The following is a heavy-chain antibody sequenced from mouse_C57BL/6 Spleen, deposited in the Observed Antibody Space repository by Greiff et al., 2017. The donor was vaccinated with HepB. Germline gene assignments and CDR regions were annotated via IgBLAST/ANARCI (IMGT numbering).Heavy chain of an antibody. Sequence: VQLQQSGAELVRPGASVKLSCKASGYTFTDYYINWVKQRPGQGLEWIARIYPGSGNTYYNEKFKGKATLTAEKSSSTAYMQLSSLTSEDSAVYFCAKGFTTVVPYFDYWGQGTTLTVSS. CDR2: IYPGSGNT. CDR1: GYTFTDYY. D-gene: IGHD1-1*01. J-gene: IGHJ2*01. CDR3: AKGFTTVVPYFDY. V-gene: IGHV1-76*01.